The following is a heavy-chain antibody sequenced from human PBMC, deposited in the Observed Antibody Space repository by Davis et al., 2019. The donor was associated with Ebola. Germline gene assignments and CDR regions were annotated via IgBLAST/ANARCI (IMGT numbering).Heavy chain of an antibody. CDR3: ARVGCTGGVCYTLDY. D-gene: IGHD2-8*02. Sequence: AASVKVSCKASGYTFTSYAMHWVRQAPGQRLEWMGWINAGNGNTNYAQKFQGWVTMTRDTSISTAYMELSRLRSDDTAVYYCARVGCTGGVCYTLDYWGQGTLVTVSS. CDR1: GYTFTSYA. V-gene: IGHV1-3*01. J-gene: IGHJ4*02. CDR2: INAGNGNT.